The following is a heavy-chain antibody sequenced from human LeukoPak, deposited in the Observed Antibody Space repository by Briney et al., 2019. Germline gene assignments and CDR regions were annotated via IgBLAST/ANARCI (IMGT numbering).Heavy chain of an antibody. V-gene: IGHV1-69*13. J-gene: IGHJ4*02. Sequence: SVKVSCKASGGTFSSYAISWVRQAPGQGLEWMGGIIPIFGTANYAQKSQGRVTITADESTSTAYMELSSLRSEDTAVYYCTTSYNIIWFGDLLYQDYWGQGTLVTVSS. CDR2: IIPIFGTA. D-gene: IGHD3-10*01. CDR1: GGTFSSYA. CDR3: TTSYNIIWFGDLLYQDY.